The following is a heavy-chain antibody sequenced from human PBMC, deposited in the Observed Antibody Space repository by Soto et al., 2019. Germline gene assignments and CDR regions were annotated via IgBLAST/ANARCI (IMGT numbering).Heavy chain of an antibody. V-gene: IGHV1-2*04. CDR3: ARERGFHGVYYYYYGMDV. CDR2: INPNSGGT. D-gene: IGHD3-3*01. CDR1: GYTFTGYY. Sequence: QVQLVQSGAEVKKPGASVKVSCKASGYTFTGYYMHWVRQAPGQGLEWMGWINPNSGGTNYAQKFQGWVTMTRDTSISTAYMELSRLRSDDTAVYYCARERGFHGVYYYYYGMDVWGQGTTVTVSS. J-gene: IGHJ6*02.